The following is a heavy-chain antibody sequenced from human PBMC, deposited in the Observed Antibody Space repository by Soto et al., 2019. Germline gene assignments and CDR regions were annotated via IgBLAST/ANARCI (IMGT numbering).Heavy chain of an antibody. Sequence: ASVKVYCKAAGYTFTRCSINWVRQTHGQGLEWVGWISNYNGDTKYAQKFQGRVTLTTDTSTTTTYMDLRSLTSDDTAVYFCARGDSTGSPTGWFDPWGQGTLVTVSS. CDR1: GYTFTRCS. J-gene: IGHJ5*02. CDR2: ISNYNGDT. V-gene: IGHV1-18*04. D-gene: IGHD6-19*01. CDR3: ARGDSTGSPTGWFDP.